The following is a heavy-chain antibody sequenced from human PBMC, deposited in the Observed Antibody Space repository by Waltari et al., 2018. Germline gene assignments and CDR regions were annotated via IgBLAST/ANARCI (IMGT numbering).Heavy chain of an antibody. V-gene: IGHV1-69*05. D-gene: IGHD1-20*01. J-gene: IGHJ3*02. CDR3: ARGGDNWNDGAFDI. CDR1: GGTFSSYA. Sequence: QVQLVQSGAEVKKPGSSVKVSCKASGGTFSSYAISWVRQAPGQGLEWMGGIIPSCGTANYAQKVQGRGTITTDESTSTAYMELSSLRSEDTAVYYCARGGDNWNDGAFDIWGQGTMVTVSS. CDR2: IIPSCGTA.